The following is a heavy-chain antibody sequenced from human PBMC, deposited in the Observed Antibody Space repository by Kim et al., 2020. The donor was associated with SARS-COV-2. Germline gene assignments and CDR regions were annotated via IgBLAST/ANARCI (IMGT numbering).Heavy chain of an antibody. D-gene: IGHD3-10*01. CDR1: GFTFSSYS. J-gene: IGHJ4*02. CDR3: ARDAVLWFGEPPFDY. V-gene: IGHV3-21*01. CDR2: ISSSSSYI. Sequence: GGSLRLSCAASGFTFSSYSMNWVRQAPGKGLEWVSSISSSSSYIYYADSVKGRFTISRDNAKNSLYLQMNSLRAEDTAVYYCARDAVLWFGEPPFDYWGQGTLVTVSS.